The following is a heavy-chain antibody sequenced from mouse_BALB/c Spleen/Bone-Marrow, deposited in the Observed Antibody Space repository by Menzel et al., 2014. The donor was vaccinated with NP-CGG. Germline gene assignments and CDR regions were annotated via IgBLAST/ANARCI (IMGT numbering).Heavy chain of an antibody. CDR3: ARRDNAPFAY. J-gene: IGHJ3*01. D-gene: IGHD1-3*01. V-gene: IGHV1-59*01. CDR1: GYSFTSYW. CDR2: IDPSDSET. Sequence: VQLQQSGPPLVRPGASVKISCKASGYSFTSYWMHWVKQRPGQGLEWIGMIDPSDSETKLNQKFKDKATLTVDKSSSTAYLQLSRPTSEDSAVYYCARRDNAPFAYWGQGTLVTVSA.